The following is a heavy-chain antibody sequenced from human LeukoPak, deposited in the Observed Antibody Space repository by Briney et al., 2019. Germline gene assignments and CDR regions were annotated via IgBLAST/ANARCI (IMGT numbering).Heavy chain of an antibody. CDR3: ARDRDSSGRE. CDR1: GFTFDDYG. Sequence: GGSLRLSCAASGFTFDDYGMSWVRQAPGKGLEWVAVIWYDGSNKYYADSVKGRFAISRDNSKNTLYLQMNSLRAEDTAVYYCARDRDSSGREWGQGTLVTVSS. CDR2: IWYDGSNK. J-gene: IGHJ4*02. V-gene: IGHV3-33*08. D-gene: IGHD6-19*01.